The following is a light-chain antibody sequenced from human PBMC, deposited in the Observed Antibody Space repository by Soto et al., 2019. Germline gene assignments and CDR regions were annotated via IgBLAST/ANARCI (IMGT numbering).Light chain of an antibody. V-gene: IGLV2-14*03. J-gene: IGLJ2*01. CDR3: SSYTSSSTVL. CDR2: DVS. Sequence: QSALTQPASVSGSPGQSITISCTGTSSDIGGYDFVSWYQHHPGKAPKPMIYDVSNRPSGVSNRFSGSKSGNTASLTISGLQAEDEADYYCSSYTSSSTVLFGGGTKLTVL. CDR1: SSDIGGYDF.